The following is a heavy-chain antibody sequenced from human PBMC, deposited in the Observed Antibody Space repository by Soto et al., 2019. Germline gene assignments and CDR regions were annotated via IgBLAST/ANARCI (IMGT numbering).Heavy chain of an antibody. V-gene: IGHV4-59*08. CDR3: ARQGFGPLHGLVDG. CDR2: VHHSWGS. D-gene: IGHD3-10*01. CDR1: GGSISSYY. Sequence: QVQLQESGPGLVKPSETLSLSCTVSGGSISSYYWSWFRQSPGKRMEWIGYVHHSWGSSYNPSLQSLVAISLDASKSQFSLTVTSVTATDTAVYYCARQGFGPLHGLVDGWGQGTTVTVSS. J-gene: IGHJ6*02.